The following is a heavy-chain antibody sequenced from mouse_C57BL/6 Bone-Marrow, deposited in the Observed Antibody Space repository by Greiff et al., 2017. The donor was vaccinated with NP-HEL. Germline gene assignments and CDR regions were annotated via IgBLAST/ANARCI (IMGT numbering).Heavy chain of an antibody. Sequence: VQLKESGAELVRPGASVKLSCTASGFNIKDDYMHWVKQRPEQGLEWIGWIDPENGDTEYASKFQGKATITADTSSNTAYLQLSSLTSEDTAVYYCTTVGSGSSDYWGQGTTRTVSS. D-gene: IGHD1-1*01. CDR1: GFNIKDDY. V-gene: IGHV14-4*01. CDR2: IDPENGDT. CDR3: TTVGSGSSDY. J-gene: IGHJ2*01.